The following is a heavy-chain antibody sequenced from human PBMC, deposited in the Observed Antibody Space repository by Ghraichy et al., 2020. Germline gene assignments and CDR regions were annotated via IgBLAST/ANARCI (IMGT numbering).Heavy chain of an antibody. V-gene: IGHV2-5*02. CDR2: VYWDNDN. CDR1: GFSLTTYGVG. D-gene: IGHD2-21*01. J-gene: IGHJ4*02. Sequence: SGPTLVKPTQTLTLTCTFSGFSLTTYGVGVVWIRQHPGKALEWLVFVYWDNDNRYSPSLKNRLTVTKVASKNLLVLIMTDMDPMDTGTDYCAHRGSQSGSYWDGGYFDYWGQGAQVTGSS. CDR3: AHRGSQSGSYWDGGYFDY.